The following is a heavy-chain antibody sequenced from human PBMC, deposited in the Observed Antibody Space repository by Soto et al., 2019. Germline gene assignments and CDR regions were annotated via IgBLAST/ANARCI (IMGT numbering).Heavy chain of an antibody. CDR2: IWYDGSNK. CDR3: PRVSRGISFNGMDV. D-gene: IGHD2-2*01. Sequence: QVRLVESGGGVVEPGRSLRLSCAASGFTFSLYGMHWVRQAPGKGLEWVAVIWYDGSNKFYADSVKGRFTISRDNSKNTLYLQMNSLRDEDTAVYYCPRVSRGISFNGMDVWGQGTTVIVSS. V-gene: IGHV3-33*01. CDR1: GFTFSLYG. J-gene: IGHJ6*02.